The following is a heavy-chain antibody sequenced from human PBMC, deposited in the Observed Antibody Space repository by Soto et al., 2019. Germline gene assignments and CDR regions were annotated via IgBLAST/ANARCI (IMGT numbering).Heavy chain of an antibody. V-gene: IGHV3-74*01. D-gene: IGHD4-17*01. CDR3: ARERGDYLYYYYMDV. CDR1: GFTFSSYW. CDR2: INSDGSST. Sequence: GGSLRLSCAASGFTFSSYWMHWVRQAPGKGLVWVSRINSDGSSTSYADSVKGRFTISRDNAKNTLYLQMNSLRAEDTAAYYCARERGDYLYYYYMDVWGKGTTVTVSS. J-gene: IGHJ6*03.